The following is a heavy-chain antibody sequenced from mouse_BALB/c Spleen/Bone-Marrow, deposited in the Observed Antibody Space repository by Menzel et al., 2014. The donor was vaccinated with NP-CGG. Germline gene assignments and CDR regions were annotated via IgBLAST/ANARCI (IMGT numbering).Heavy chain of an antibody. CDR3: SHWAYYYAMDY. D-gene: IGHD4-1*01. CDR2: ISYSGST. CDR1: GYSITSDYA. V-gene: IGHV3-2*02. J-gene: IGHJ4*01. Sequence: EVKLMESGPGLAKPSQSLSLTCTVTGYSITSDYAWNWIRQFPGNKLEWMGCISYSGSTSYNPSLKSRISITRDTSKNQFFLQLNSVTTEDTATYYCSHWAYYYAMDYWGQGTSVTVSS.